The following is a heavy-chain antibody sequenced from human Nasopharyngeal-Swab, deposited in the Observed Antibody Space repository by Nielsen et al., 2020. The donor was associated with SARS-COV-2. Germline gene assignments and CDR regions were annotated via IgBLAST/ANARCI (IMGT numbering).Heavy chain of an antibody. Sequence: GESLKISCAASGFTFSNYEMNWVRQAPGKGLEWVSYISSSGRNMYYADSVKGRFIISRDNATKSLFLQMSSLRAEDTAVYYCAGARGYCTSDACYGTNYHMGVWGQGTTVTVSS. V-gene: IGHV3-48*03. CDR1: GFTFSNYE. J-gene: IGHJ6*02. D-gene: IGHD2-8*01. CDR2: ISSSGRNM. CDR3: AGARGYCTSDACYGTNYHMGV.